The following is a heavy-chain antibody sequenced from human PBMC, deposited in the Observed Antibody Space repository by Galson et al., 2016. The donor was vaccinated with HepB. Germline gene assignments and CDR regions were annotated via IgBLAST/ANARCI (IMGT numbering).Heavy chain of an antibody. CDR2: MSNDGSNA. V-gene: IGHV3-30*18. CDR1: GFTLSNFG. J-gene: IGHJ4*02. Sequence: SLRLSCAASGFTLSNFGMHWVRQAPGKGLEWVAVMSNDGSNAYYADSVKGRFTISRDSSETTVFLQMNRLRSEDSGVYYCAKDEYTTGFYLFDSWGLGTLVTVSS. CDR3: AKDEYTTGFYLFDS. D-gene: IGHD2/OR15-2a*01.